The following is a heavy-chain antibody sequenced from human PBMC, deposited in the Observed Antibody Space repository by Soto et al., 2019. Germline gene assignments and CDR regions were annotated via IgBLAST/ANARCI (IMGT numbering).Heavy chain of an antibody. V-gene: IGHV3-21*01. D-gene: IGHD3-10*01. CDR3: ARGYGSGSYQFANGMDV. J-gene: IGHJ6*02. CDR1: AFTFSSYT. Sequence: EVQLVESGGGLVKPGGSLRLSCAASAFTFSSYTMNWVRQAPGKGLEWVSSITSSSSYIYYADSVKGRFTISRDNAKNSLYLQMHSLRAEDTAAYYCARGYGSGSYQFANGMDVWGQGTTVTVSS. CDR2: ITSSSSYI.